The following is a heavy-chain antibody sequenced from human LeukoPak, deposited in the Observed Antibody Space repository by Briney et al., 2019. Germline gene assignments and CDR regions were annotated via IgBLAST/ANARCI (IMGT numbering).Heavy chain of an antibody. Sequence: SETLSLTXTVSGGSISSSTYYWVWIRQPPGKGLEWIGSIYYNGNTYYNSSLKSRVTISVDTSKNQFSLRLSSVTATDRAVYYCASSPGGYCSSASCYTGGYFDYWGQGSLVTVSS. D-gene: IGHD2-2*02. J-gene: IGHJ4*02. CDR1: GGSISSSTYY. CDR2: IYYNGNT. CDR3: ASSPGGYCSSASCYTGGYFDY. V-gene: IGHV4-39*01.